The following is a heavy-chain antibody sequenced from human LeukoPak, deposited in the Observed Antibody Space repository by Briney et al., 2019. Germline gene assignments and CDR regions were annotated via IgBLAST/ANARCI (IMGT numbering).Heavy chain of an antibody. Sequence: GGSLRLSCAASGFTFSSYWMSWVRQAPGKGLEWVANIKQDGSEKNYVDSVKGRYTISRDNAKNSQYLQMNSLRSEDTAVYYCARNPVGGNAFDIWGQGTMVTVSS. CDR1: GFTFSSYW. CDR2: IKQDGSEK. D-gene: IGHD3-16*01. J-gene: IGHJ3*02. V-gene: IGHV3-7*01. CDR3: ARNPVGGNAFDI.